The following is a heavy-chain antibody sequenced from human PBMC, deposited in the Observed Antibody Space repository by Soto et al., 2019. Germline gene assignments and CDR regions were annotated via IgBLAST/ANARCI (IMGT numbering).Heavy chain of an antibody. V-gene: IGHV4-39*01. CDR3: ASGRNYYDSSGYYSANFDY. CDR2: IYYSGST. Sequence: KPSETLSLTXTVSGGSISSSSYYWGWIRQPPGKGLEWIGSIYYSGSTYYNPSLKSRVTISVDTSKNQFSLKLSSVTAADTAVYYCASGRNYYDSSGYYSANFDYWGQGTLVTVS. J-gene: IGHJ4*02. D-gene: IGHD3-22*01. CDR1: GGSISSSSYY.